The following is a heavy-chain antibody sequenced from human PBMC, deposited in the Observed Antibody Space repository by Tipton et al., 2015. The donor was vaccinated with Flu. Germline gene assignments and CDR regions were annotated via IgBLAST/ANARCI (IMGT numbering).Heavy chain of an antibody. CDR1: GYTFTSYD. D-gene: IGHD3-16*01. V-gene: IGHV1-8*01. CDR3: ARSGMISAYYYYYYMDV. Sequence: QSGPEVKKPGASVKVSCKASGYTFTSYDINWVRQATGQGLEWMGWMNPNSGNTGYAQKFQGRVTMTRNTSISTAYMELSSLRSEDTAVYYCARSGMISAYYYYYYMDVWGKGTTVTVSS. J-gene: IGHJ6*03. CDR2: MNPNSGNT.